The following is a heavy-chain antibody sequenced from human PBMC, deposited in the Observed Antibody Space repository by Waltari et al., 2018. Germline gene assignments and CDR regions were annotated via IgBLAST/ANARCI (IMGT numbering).Heavy chain of an antibody. CDR3: ARNLGSVYVAELYYFDY. J-gene: IGHJ4*02. CDR1: GGSISSHY. V-gene: IGHV4-59*11. D-gene: IGHD6-19*01. Sequence: QVQLQESGPGLVKPSETLSLTCTVSGGSISSHYWSWIRQPPGKGLEWIGYIYYSGSTNYNPSLKSRVTISVDTSKNQFSLKLSSVTAADTAVYYCARNLGSVYVAELYYFDYWGQGTLVTVSS. CDR2: IYYSGST.